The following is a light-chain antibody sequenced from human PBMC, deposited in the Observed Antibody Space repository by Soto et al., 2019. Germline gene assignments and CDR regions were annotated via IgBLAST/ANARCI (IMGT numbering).Light chain of an antibody. V-gene: IGLV2-11*01. CDR3: CSYAGSYTYV. CDR1: SSDVGNYNY. Sequence: QSVLNQPRSVSGSPGQSVTISLTGTSSDVGNYNYVSWYQQHPGKAPKLMIYDVIKRPSGVPDRFSGSKSGITASLTISGLQAEDEADYYCCSYAGSYTYVFGTGTKVTVL. J-gene: IGLJ1*01. CDR2: DVI.